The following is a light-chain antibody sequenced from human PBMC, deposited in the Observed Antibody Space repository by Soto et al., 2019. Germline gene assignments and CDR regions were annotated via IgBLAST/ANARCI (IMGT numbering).Light chain of an antibody. CDR1: QSVSSSY. J-gene: IGKJ2*01. V-gene: IGKV3-20*01. Sequence: ESVLAQSPGTLSLSPGERATLSCRASQSVSSSYLAWYQQNPGQAPRLLIYGASSRATRIPDRFSGSGSGTDFTLTISRREPEDFVVYYCQQYGSSYTFGEGTKLEIK. CDR2: GAS. CDR3: QQYGSSYT.